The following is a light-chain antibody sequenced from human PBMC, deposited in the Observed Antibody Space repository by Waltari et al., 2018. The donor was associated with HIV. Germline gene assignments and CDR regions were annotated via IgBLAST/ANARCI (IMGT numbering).Light chain of an antibody. CDR1: SSDVSTYKL. J-gene: IGLJ2*01. V-gene: IGLV2-23*02. CDR3: CSYAGRSTFVL. Sequence: QSALTQPASVSGSPGQSITISCHETSSDVSTYKLVSWYQQHPGKVPKLIIYEINKRPSGVSNRFSGSKSGNMASLTISGLQAEDEAFYHCCSYAGRSTFVLFGGGTKLTVL. CDR2: EIN.